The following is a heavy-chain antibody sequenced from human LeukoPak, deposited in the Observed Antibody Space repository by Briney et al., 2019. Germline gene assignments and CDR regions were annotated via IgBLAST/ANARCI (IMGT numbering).Heavy chain of an antibody. J-gene: IGHJ6*02. CDR3: ARDSGPHHYYGMDV. CDR1: GFTFSDYY. Sequence: TGGSLRLSCAASGFTFSDYYMSWIRQAPGKGLEWVSYISRSGNTIYYADSVKGRFTISRDNAKSSLYLQMDSLRAEDRAVYYCARDSGPHHYYGMDVWGQGTTVTVSS. CDR2: ISRSGNTI. D-gene: IGHD3-10*01. V-gene: IGHV3-11*01.